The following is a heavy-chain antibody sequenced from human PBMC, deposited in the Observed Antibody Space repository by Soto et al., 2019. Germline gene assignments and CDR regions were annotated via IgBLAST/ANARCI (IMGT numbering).Heavy chain of an antibody. Sequence: EVQLLESGGGSVQPGGSLRLFCAASGFTFSSSAMSWVRQAPGKGLEWVSAISGSGGNTYYADSVKGRFTISRDNSKNTLYLPMNSLRAEVTAVYYCGSLLGCGKSSGCSCYLTNDAFDIWGQWTMVTFSS. V-gene: IGHV3-23*01. D-gene: IGHD2-15*01. J-gene: IGHJ3*02. CDR3: GSLLGCGKSSGCSCYLTNDAFDI. CDR2: ISGSGGNT. CDR1: GFTFSSSA.